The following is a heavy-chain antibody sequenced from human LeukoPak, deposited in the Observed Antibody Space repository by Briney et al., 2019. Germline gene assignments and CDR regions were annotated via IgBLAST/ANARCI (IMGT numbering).Heavy chain of an antibody. CDR1: GFTFSGSA. V-gene: IGHV3-73*01. J-gene: IGHJ4*02. Sequence: GGSLRLSCAASGFTFSGSAMHWVRQASGKGLEWVGRIRSKANSYATAYAASVKGRFTISRDDSKNTAYLQMNSLKTEDTAVYYCTRTYGDYVVPGYWGQGTLVTVSS. D-gene: IGHD4-17*01. CDR3: TRTYGDYVVPGY. CDR2: IRSKANSYAT.